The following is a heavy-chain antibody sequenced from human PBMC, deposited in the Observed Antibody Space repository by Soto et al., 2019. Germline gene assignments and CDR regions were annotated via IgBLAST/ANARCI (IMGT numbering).Heavy chain of an antibody. J-gene: IGHJ6*02. CDR3: ARLVNPHHTNGSGSYRTTYYYYGMDV. D-gene: IGHD3-10*01. Sequence: GESLKISCKGSGYSFTSYWIGWVRQMPGKGLEWMGIIYPGDSDTRYSPSFQGQVTSSAATSISTGYLQWSSLKASDTAMYYCARLVNPHHTNGSGSYRTTYYYYGMDVWGQGTTVTVSS. CDR2: IYPGDSDT. V-gene: IGHV5-51*01. CDR1: GYSFTSYW.